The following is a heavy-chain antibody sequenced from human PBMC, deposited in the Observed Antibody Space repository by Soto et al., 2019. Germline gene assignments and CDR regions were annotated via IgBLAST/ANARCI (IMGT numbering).Heavy chain of an antibody. CDR1: GFTFSSYG. D-gene: IGHD2-2*01. CDR2: ISYDGSNK. J-gene: IGHJ4*02. Sequence: GGSLRLSCAASGFTFSSYGMHWVRQAPGKGLEWVAVISYDGSNKYYADFVKGRFTISRDNSKNTLYLQMNSLRAEDTAVYYCATRARMPKFDYWGQGTLVTASS. V-gene: IGHV3-30*03. CDR3: ATRARMPKFDY.